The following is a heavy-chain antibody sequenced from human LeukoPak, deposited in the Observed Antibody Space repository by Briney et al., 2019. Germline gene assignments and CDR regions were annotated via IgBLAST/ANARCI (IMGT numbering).Heavy chain of an antibody. CDR3: ARGGANFDY. V-gene: IGHV3-21*01. Sequence: GGSLRLSCAASKFTFNTYAMNWVRQAPGRGLEWVSYISSSGTYISYADSVKGRFTISRDNAKNSLYLQMNSLRAEDTAVYYCARGGANFDYWGQGTLVTVSS. D-gene: IGHD3-16*01. CDR2: ISSSGTYI. J-gene: IGHJ4*02. CDR1: KFTFNTYA.